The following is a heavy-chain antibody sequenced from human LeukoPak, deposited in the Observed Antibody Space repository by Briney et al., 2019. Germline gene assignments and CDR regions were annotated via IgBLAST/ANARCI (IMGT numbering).Heavy chain of an antibody. CDR3: AREVGYSYGYYFDY. CDR2: ISSSGSTI. J-gene: IGHJ4*02. Sequence: GGSLRLSCAASGFTFSDYYMSWIRQAPGKGLEWVSYISSSGSTIYYADSVKGRFTISRDNSKNTLYLQMNSLRAEDTAVYYCAREVGYSYGYYFDYWGQGTLVTVSS. D-gene: IGHD5-18*01. CDR1: GFTFSDYY. V-gene: IGHV3-11*04.